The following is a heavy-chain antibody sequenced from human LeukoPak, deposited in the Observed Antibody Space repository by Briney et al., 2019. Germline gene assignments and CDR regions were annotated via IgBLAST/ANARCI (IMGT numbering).Heavy chain of an antibody. CDR3: AKGTTYYDILTGYGYPYYFDY. CDR1: GFTFISYA. CDR2: ISGSGGSR. V-gene: IGHV3-23*01. Sequence: PGGSLRLSCAASGFTFISYAMTWFRQAPGKGLEWVSAISGSGGSRYYADSVKGRFTISRDNSKNTLYLQMNSLRAEDTAIYYCAKGTTYYDILTGYGYPYYFDYWGQGTLVTVSS. J-gene: IGHJ4*02. D-gene: IGHD3-9*01.